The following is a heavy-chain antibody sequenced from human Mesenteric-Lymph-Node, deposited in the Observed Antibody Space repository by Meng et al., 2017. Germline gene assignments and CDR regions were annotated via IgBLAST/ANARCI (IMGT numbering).Heavy chain of an antibody. Sequence: GSLRLSCTVSGGCISSYYWSWIRQPPGKGLEWIGYIYYSGSTNYNPSLKSRVTISVDTSKNQFSLKLSSVTAADTAVYYCARGSDTAMGVNAFDIWGQGTMVTVSS. J-gene: IGHJ3*02. D-gene: IGHD5-18*01. V-gene: IGHV4-59*01. CDR3: ARGSDTAMGVNAFDI. CDR1: GGCISSYY. CDR2: IYYSGST.